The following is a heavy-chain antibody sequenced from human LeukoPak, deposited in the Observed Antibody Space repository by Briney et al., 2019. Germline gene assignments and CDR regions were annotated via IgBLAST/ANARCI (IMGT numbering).Heavy chain of an antibody. CDR3: ASEPRFSTQAFDI. V-gene: IGHV4-4*07. D-gene: IGHD3/OR15-3a*01. CDR1: GGSISSYY. Sequence: SETLSLTCTVSGGSISSYYWSWIRQPAGKGLEWIGRIYTRGSSNYNPSLKSRVTMSVDTSKKQFSLKLNSVTAADTAVYYCASEPRFSTQAFDIWGQGTMVIVSS. J-gene: IGHJ3*02. CDR2: IYTRGSS.